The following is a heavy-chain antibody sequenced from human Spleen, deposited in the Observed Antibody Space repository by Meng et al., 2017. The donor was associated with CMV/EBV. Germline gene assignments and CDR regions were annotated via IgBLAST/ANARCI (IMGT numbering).Heavy chain of an antibody. CDR2: INPNSGAT. Sequence: ASVKVSCKASGYTFTGYYLHWMRQAPGQGLEWMGWINPNSGATDYAQKFQGRVTMTRDTSTSTVYMELSSLRSEDTAVYYCARAWSRSGYDFWSGYYGGYYFDYWGQGTLVTVSS. CDR3: ARAWSRSGYDFWSGYYGGYYFDY. J-gene: IGHJ4*02. D-gene: IGHD3-3*01. CDR1: GYTFTGYY. V-gene: IGHV1-2*02.